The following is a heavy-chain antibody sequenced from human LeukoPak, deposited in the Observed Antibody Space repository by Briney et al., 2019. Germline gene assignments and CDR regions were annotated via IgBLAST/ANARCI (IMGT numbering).Heavy chain of an antibody. CDR1: GGSFSGYS. D-gene: IGHD3-10*01. CDR3: ARGQPAMVRGSSHWFDP. J-gene: IGHJ5*02. CDR2: INHSGST. Sequence: SETLSLTCAVYGGSFSGYSWSWIRKPPGKGLEWIGEINHSGSTNYNPSLKSRVTISVDTSKNQFSLKLSSVTAADTAVYYCARGQPAMVRGSSHWFDPWGQGTLVTVSS. V-gene: IGHV4-34*01.